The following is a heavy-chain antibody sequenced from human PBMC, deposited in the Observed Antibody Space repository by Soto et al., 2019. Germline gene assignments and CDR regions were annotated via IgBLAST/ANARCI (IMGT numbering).Heavy chain of an antibody. D-gene: IGHD3-16*02. J-gene: IGHJ4*02. CDR2: IYYSGST. Sequence: QVQLQESGPGLVKPSQTLSLTCTVSGGSISSGGYYWSWIRQHPGKGLEWIGYIYYSGSTYYNQSLKSRVTISVDTSKNQFSLKLSSVTAADTAVYYCARVAITFGGVIVPYDYWGQGTLVTVSS. CDR1: GGSISSGGYY. CDR3: ARVAITFGGVIVPYDY. V-gene: IGHV4-31*03.